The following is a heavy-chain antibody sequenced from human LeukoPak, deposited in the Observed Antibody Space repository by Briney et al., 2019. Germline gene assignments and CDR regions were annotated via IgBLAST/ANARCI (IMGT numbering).Heavy chain of an antibody. CDR3: ATAKIPGIQTAGRVNYFDS. CDR1: EFTFSNYD. V-gene: IGHV3-13*01. Sequence: GGSLRLSCAASEFTFSNYDMHWVRQAAGKGLEWLSTIDTAGNTWNPASVRGRFTISRENAKRSLNLQMNSLRVGDTAVYYCATAKIPGIQTAGRVNYFDSWGQGTLVTVSS. J-gene: IGHJ4*02. D-gene: IGHD6-13*01. CDR2: IDTAGNT.